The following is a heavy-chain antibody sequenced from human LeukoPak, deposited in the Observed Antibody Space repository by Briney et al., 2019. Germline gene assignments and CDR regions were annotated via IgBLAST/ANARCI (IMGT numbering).Heavy chain of an antibody. CDR3: ARGGGGHCSSTSCPTPDY. V-gene: IGHV1-18*04. CDR1: GYTFTSYG. D-gene: IGHD2-2*01. J-gene: IGHJ4*02. CDR2: ISAYNGNT. Sequence: ASVKVSCKASGYTFTSYGIRWVRQAPGQGLEWMGWISAYNGNTNYAQKLQGRVTMTTDTSTSTAYMELRSLRSDDTAVYYCARGGGGHCSSTSCPTPDYWGQGTLVTVSS.